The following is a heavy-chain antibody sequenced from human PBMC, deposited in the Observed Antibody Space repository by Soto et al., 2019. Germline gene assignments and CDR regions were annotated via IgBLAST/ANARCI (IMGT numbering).Heavy chain of an antibody. CDR2: IYYSGST. CDR1: GGSISSSSYY. V-gene: IGHV4-39*01. J-gene: IGHJ3*02. CDR3: ARSMGAFDI. D-gene: IGHD3-16*01. Sequence: SETLSLTCTVSGGSISSSSYYWGWIRQPPGKGLEWIGSIYYSGSTYYNPSLKSRVTISVDTSKNQFSLKLSSVTAADTAVYYCARSMGAFDIWGQGTMVTVSS.